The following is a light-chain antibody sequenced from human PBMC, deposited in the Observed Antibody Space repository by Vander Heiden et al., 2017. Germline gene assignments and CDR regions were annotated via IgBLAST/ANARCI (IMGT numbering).Light chain of an antibody. CDR1: QDISNY. CDR3: QQYDNLPFT. V-gene: IGKV1-33*01. J-gene: IGKJ3*01. Sequence: DIQMTQSPSSLSASVGDRVTITCQASQDISNYLNWYQQKPGKAPKLLIYDASNLEAGVPSRFSGSESGTDFTFTISSLQPEDIATYYCQQYDNLPFTFGPGTKVDI. CDR2: DAS.